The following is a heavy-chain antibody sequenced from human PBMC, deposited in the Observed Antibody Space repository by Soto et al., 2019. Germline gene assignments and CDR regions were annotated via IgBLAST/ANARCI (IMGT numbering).Heavy chain of an antibody. D-gene: IGHD3-22*01. CDR1: GGTFSSYA. J-gene: IGHJ4*02. Sequence: QVQLVQSGAEVKKPGSSVKVSCKASGGTFSSYAISWVRQAPGQGLEWMGGIIPIFGTANYAQKFQGRVTITADESTSTAYMELSSLRSEDTAVYYCASSHHSSGHYYGRYYFDYWGQGTLVTVSS. CDR3: ASSHHSSGHYYGRYYFDY. V-gene: IGHV1-69*01. CDR2: IIPIFGTA.